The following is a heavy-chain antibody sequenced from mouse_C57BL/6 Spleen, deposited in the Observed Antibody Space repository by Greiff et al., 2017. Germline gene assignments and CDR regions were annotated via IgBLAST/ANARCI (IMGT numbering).Heavy chain of an antibody. D-gene: IGHD1-1*01. J-gene: IGHJ2*01. V-gene: IGHV5-9*01. CDR3: ARQPSLWYLDY. CDR2: ISGGGGNT. Sequence: EVMLVESGGGLVKPGGSLKLSCAASGFTFSSYTMSWVRQTPEKRLEWVATISGGGGNTYYPDSVKGRFTISRDNAKNTLYLQMSSLRSEDTALYYCARQPSLWYLDYWGQGTTLTVSS. CDR1: GFTFSSYT.